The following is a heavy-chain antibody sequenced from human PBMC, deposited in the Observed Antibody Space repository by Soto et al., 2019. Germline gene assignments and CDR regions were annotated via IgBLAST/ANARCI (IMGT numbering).Heavy chain of an antibody. Sequence: QVQLVQSGAEVKKPGSSVKVSCKASGGTFSSYTISWVRQAPGQGLEWMGRIIPILGIANYAQKFQGRVTITADKSTSTAYMELSSLRSEDTAVYYCGSGASIVRANRPGWFDPWGQGTLVTVSS. CDR1: GGTFSSYT. V-gene: IGHV1-69*02. D-gene: IGHD1-26*01. CDR2: IIPILGIA. CDR3: GSGASIVRANRPGWFDP. J-gene: IGHJ5*02.